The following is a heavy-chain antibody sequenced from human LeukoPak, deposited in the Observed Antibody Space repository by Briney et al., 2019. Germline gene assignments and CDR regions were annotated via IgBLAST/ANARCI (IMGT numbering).Heavy chain of an antibody. CDR1: GFPFDDYG. Sequence: PGGSLRLSCAASGFPFDDYGMSWVRQAPGKGLEWVSGMNWNGVTTAYGDSVKGRFSISRDNAKNSLYLQMNSLRAEDTAVYYCARYRERPYYFDYWGQGTLVTVSS. J-gene: IGHJ4*02. V-gene: IGHV3-20*04. CDR3: ARYRERPYYFDY. CDR2: MNWNGVTT. D-gene: IGHD1-26*01.